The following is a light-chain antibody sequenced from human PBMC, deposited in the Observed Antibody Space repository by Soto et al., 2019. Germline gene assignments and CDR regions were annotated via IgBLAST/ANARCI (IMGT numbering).Light chain of an antibody. J-gene: IGKJ4*01. CDR3: QQYGISPLT. Sequence: VLTQSPGTLSLSPGERATLSCRASRSVSSSYLAWYQQRPGQAPRLLIFGASTRATGIPDRFSGSGSATDFTLTVSRLEPEDFAVYYCQQYGISPLTFGGGTRVEIK. CDR2: GAS. CDR1: RSVSSSY. V-gene: IGKV3-20*01.